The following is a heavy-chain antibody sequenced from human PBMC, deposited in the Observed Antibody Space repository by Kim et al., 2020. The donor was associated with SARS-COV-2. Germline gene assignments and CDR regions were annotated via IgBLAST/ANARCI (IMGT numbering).Heavy chain of an antibody. J-gene: IGHJ4*02. CDR3: ARDRKMATINSPLGY. CDR2: ISSSSSTI. D-gene: IGHD5-12*01. Sequence: GGSLRLSCAASGFTFSSYSMNWVRQAPGKGLEWVSYISSSSSTIYYADSVKGRFTISRDNAKNSLYLQMNSLRDEDTAVYYCARDRKMATINSPLGYWGQGTRVTVSS. CDR1: GFTFSSYS. V-gene: IGHV3-48*02.